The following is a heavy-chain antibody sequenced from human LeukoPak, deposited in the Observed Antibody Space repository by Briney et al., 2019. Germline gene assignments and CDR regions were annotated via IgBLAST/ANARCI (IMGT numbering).Heavy chain of an antibody. CDR2: IWYDGSNK. CDR3: ARDKMGALDY. Sequence: GRSLRLSCAASGFTFSSYGMHWVRQAPGKVLEWVAVIWYDGSNKYYADSVKGRFTISRDNSKNTLYLQMNSLRAEDTAVYYCARDKMGALDYWGQGTLVTVSS. V-gene: IGHV3-33*01. D-gene: IGHD1-26*01. CDR1: GFTFSSYG. J-gene: IGHJ4*02.